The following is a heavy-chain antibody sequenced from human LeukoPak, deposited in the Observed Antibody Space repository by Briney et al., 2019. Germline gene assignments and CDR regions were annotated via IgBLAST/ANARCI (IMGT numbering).Heavy chain of an antibody. D-gene: IGHD6-13*01. CDR2: ISAYNGNT. J-gene: IGHJ4*02. CDR1: GYTFTSYG. Sequence: GASVKVSCKASGYTFTSYGISWVRQAPGQGLEWMGWISAYNGNTNYAQKLRGRVTMTTDTSTSTAYVELRSLRSDDTAVYYCARGPYSSSWYGSMIYATSGKDFDYWGQGTLVTVSS. CDR3: ARGPYSSSWYGSMIYATSGKDFDY. V-gene: IGHV1-18*01.